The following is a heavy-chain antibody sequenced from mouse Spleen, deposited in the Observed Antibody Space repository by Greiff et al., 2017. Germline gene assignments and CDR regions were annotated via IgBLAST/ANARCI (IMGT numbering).Heavy chain of an antibody. CDR3: ARLGRGFDY. Sequence: QVQLQQSGAELARPGASVKMSCKASGYTFTSYTMHWLKQRPGQGLEWIGYINPSSGYTKYNQKFKDKATLTADKSSSTAYMQLSSLTSEDSAVYYCARLGRGFDYWGQGTTLTVSS. CDR1: GYTFTSYT. J-gene: IGHJ2*01. CDR2: INPSSGYT. D-gene: IGHD4-1*01. V-gene: IGHV1-4*01.